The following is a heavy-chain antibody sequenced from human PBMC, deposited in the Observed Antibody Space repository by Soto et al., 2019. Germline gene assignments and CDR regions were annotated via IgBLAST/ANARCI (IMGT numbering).Heavy chain of an antibody. CDR3: ARKDKSGYFNWFDP. V-gene: IGHV5-51*01. J-gene: IGHJ5*02. Sequence: GESLKISCRTSGYRFTSYWIAWVRQMPGKGLEWMGIIFPSDSDTRYSPSFQGQVTISADRSTSTVFLQWASLKASDTAVYFCARKDKSGYFNWFDPWGQGTLVTVS. CDR2: IFPSDSDT. D-gene: IGHD3-22*01. CDR1: GYRFTSYW.